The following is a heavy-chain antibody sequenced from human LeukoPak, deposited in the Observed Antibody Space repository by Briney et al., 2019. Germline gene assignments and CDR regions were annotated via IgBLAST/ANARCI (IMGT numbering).Heavy chain of an antibody. Sequence: PGGSLRLSCAASGFTFSSHWMHWVRQAPGKGLVWVSRINFDGSSTSYADSVKGRFIISRDNSKNTLYLQMNSLRAEDTAVYYCARDRAYSSSWPRRGYYYGMDVWGQGTTVTVSS. CDR2: INFDGSST. CDR1: GFTFSSHW. D-gene: IGHD6-13*01. CDR3: ARDRAYSSSWPRRGYYYGMDV. J-gene: IGHJ6*02. V-gene: IGHV3-74*01.